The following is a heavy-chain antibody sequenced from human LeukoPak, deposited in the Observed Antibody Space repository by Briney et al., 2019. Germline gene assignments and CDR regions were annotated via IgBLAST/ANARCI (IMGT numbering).Heavy chain of an antibody. CDR2: IYSGGST. V-gene: IGHV3-53*01. CDR1: GFTVSSNY. D-gene: IGHD1-26*01. Sequence: GGSLRLSCAASGFTVSSNYMSWVRQAPGKGLEWVSVIYSGGSTYYADSVKGRFTISRDNSKNTLYLQMNSLRAEDTAVYYCAKGSTSGTYLSDGFDYWGQGTLVTVSS. J-gene: IGHJ4*02. CDR3: AKGSTSGTYLSDGFDY.